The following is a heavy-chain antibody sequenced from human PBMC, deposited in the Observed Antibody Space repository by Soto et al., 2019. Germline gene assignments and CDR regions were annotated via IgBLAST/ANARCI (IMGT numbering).Heavy chain of an antibody. D-gene: IGHD6-19*01. J-gene: IGHJ1*01. CDR1: GFTVSSNY. CDR3: ARDSAIAVAGIRPTYPEYFQH. V-gene: IGHV3-66*01. Sequence: GESLKISCAASGFTVSSNYMSWVRQAPGKGLEWVSVIYSGGSTYYADSVKGRFTISRDNSKNTLYLQMNSLRAEDTAVYYCARDSAIAVAGIRPTYPEYFQHWGQGTLVTVSS. CDR2: IYSGGST.